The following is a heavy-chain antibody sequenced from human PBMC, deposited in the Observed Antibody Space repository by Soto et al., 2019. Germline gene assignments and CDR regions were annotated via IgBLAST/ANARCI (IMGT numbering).Heavy chain of an antibody. Sequence: QVQLVQSGAEVKKPGASVKVSCKASGYTFTSYAMHWVRQAPGQRLEWMGWINAGNGNTKYSQKFQGRVTITRDTAASNAYTEVSSLRSEDTAVYYWASSYSNYAILDYTYYGMNVWGEGTTVTDSS. J-gene: IGHJ6*04. V-gene: IGHV1-3*01. CDR3: ASSYSNYAILDYTYYGMNV. CDR2: INAGNGNT. D-gene: IGHD4-4*01. CDR1: GYTFTSYA.